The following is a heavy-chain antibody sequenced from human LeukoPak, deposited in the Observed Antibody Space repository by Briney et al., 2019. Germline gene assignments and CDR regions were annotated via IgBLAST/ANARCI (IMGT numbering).Heavy chain of an antibody. J-gene: IGHJ4*02. CDR3: ARDPLPGAGDYFDF. V-gene: IGHV3-30-3*01. CDR2: ISYNGNVR. CDR1: GFTFNDYY. Sequence: GGSLRLSCAASGFTFNDYYMSWIRQAPGKGLQWVAVISYNGNVRYYLDSVKGRFTISRDDSKSTLYLQMNSLRTEDTAVYYCARDPLPGAGDYFDFWGQGTLVTVSS. D-gene: IGHD7-27*01.